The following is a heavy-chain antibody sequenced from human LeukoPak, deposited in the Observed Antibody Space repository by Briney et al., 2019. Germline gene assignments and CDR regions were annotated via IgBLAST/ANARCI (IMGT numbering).Heavy chain of an antibody. CDR1: GYTFTDYY. D-gene: IGHD2-15*01. Sequence: ASVKVSCKASGYTFTDYYLHWVRQAPGQGLEWMGCINPNSGDTDFAQKFRGRNTMARDTSIDTAYMDLGRLRFDDTAVYYCARGWVGNDFFYGLGVWGQGTTVTVSS. CDR3: ARGWVGNDFFYGLGV. V-gene: IGHV1-2*02. CDR2: INPNSGDT. J-gene: IGHJ6*02.